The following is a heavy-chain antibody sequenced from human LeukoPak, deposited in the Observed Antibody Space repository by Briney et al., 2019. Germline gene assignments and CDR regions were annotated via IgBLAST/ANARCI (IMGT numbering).Heavy chain of an antibody. CDR2: INHSGST. Sequence: SETLSLTCAVYGGSFSGYYWSWIRQPPGKGLEWIGEINHSGSTNYNPSLKSRVTISVDTSKNQFSLKLSFVTAADTAVYYCARGRYSSSYYYYMDVWGKGTTVTVSS. V-gene: IGHV4-34*01. CDR1: GGSFSGYY. CDR3: ARGRYSSSYYYYMDV. J-gene: IGHJ6*03. D-gene: IGHD6-6*01.